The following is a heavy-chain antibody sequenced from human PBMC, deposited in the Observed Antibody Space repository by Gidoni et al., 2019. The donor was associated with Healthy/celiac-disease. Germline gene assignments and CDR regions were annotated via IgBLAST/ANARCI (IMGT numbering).Heavy chain of an antibody. CDR3: TTVNSGEYYYYGMDV. D-gene: IGHD1-26*01. Sequence: EVQLVESGGGLVKPGGSLRLSCAASGFTFSNAWMSWVRQAPGKGLEWVGRIKSKTDGGTTDYAAPVKGRFTISRDDSKNTLYLQMNSLKTEDTAVYYCTTVNSGEYYYYGMDVWGQGTTVTVSS. CDR1: GFTFSNAW. CDR2: IKSKTDGGTT. J-gene: IGHJ6*02. V-gene: IGHV3-15*01.